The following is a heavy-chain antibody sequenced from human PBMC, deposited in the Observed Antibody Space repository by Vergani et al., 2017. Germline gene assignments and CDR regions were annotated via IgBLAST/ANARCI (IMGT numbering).Heavy chain of an antibody. D-gene: IGHD3-10*01. CDR1: GGSISSSSYY. CDR3: ARDNGAVDY. V-gene: IGHV4-61*02. Sequence: QLQLQESGPGLVKPSETLSLTCTVSGGSISSSSYYWSWIRQPAGKGLEWIGRIYTSGSTNYNPSLKSRVTMSVDTSKNQFSLKLSSVTAADTAVYYCARDNGAVDYWGQGTLVTVSS. J-gene: IGHJ4*02. CDR2: IYTSGST.